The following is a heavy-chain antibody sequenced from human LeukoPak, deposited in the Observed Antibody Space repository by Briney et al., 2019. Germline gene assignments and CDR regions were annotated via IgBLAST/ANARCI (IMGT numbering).Heavy chain of an antibody. CDR3: ASNSRTFDY. V-gene: IGHV3-23*01. D-gene: IGHD4-23*01. Sequence: GGSLRLSCASSGFTLSGYVMSWVRQAPGKGLEWVSSISGSGDNTYHADSVKGRFTISRYNSKNTLYLQMNSLRAEDTAVYYCASNSRTFDYWGRGTLATVSS. CDR2: ISGSGDNT. CDR1: GFTLSGYV. J-gene: IGHJ4*02.